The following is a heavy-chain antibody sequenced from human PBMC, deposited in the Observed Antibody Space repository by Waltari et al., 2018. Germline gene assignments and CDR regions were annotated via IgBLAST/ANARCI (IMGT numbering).Heavy chain of an antibody. Sequence: QLQLQESGPGLVKPSETLSLTCTVSGGSILTTYNWGWIRQPPGKGLEWMGNMQYRGSTFYNPSLKSRVTISLDTSKNQFSLRLNSVGAADTAVYFCGRIAFGDDGGYFQHWGQGTLVTVSS. CDR1: GGSILTTYN. CDR2: MQYRGST. D-gene: IGHD4-17*01. CDR3: GRIAFGDDGGYFQH. J-gene: IGHJ1*01. V-gene: IGHV4-39*01.